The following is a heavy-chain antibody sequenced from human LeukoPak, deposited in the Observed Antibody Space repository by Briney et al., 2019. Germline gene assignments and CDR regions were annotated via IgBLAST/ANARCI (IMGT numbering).Heavy chain of an antibody. CDR1: GGSFSGYF. V-gene: IGHV4-34*01. Sequence: SETLSLTCAVYGGSFSGYFWSWVRQSPGKGLEWIGEINHGRNANYNPSLNSRVTISVDTSNKQLSLNMTSVTAADTAVYYCARSPLHSGDYRFDLWGQGTLVTVSS. CDR3: ARSPLHSGDYRFDL. D-gene: IGHD4-17*01. CDR2: INHGRNA. J-gene: IGHJ4*02.